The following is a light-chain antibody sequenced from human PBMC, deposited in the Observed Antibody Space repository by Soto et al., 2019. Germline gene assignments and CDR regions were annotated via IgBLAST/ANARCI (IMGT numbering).Light chain of an antibody. V-gene: IGKV1-39*01. CDR1: QSISTY. J-gene: IGKJ1*01. CDR3: QQSSSTLKT. CDR2: AAS. Sequence: DIQMTQSPSSLSASVGDRVTITCRASQSISTYLNWYQQKPGKAPKLLIFAASSLQSGVPSRFSGSGSGTDFTLTISSLQPKDFATYYCQQSSSTLKTFGQGTKVEVK.